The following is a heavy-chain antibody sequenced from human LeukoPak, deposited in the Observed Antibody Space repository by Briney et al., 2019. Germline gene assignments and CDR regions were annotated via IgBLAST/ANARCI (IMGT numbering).Heavy chain of an antibody. CDR2: INHSGST. CDR3: ARCSSGSYRDY. J-gene: IGHJ4*02. D-gene: IGHD6-19*01. V-gene: IGHV4-34*01. Sequence: SETLSLTCAVYGGSFSGYYWSWIRQPPGKGLEWIGEINHSGSTNYNPSLKSRVTISVDTSKNQFSLKLSSVTAADTAVYYCARCSSGSYRDYWGQGTLVTVSP. CDR1: GGSFSGYY.